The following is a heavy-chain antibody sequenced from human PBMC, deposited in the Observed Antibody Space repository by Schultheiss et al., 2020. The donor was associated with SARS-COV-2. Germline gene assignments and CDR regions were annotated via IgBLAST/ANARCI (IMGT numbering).Heavy chain of an antibody. CDR2: IKQDGSEK. CDR3: ARETRANYDIWSGYSPMGY. Sequence: GGSLRLSCAASGFTFSSYWMSWVRQAPGKGLEWVANIKQDGSEKYYVDSVKGRFTISRDNAKNSLYLQMNSLRAEDTAVYYCARETRANYDIWSGYSPMGYWGQGTLVTVSS. V-gene: IGHV3-7*03. J-gene: IGHJ4*02. CDR1: GFTFSSYW. D-gene: IGHD3-3*01.